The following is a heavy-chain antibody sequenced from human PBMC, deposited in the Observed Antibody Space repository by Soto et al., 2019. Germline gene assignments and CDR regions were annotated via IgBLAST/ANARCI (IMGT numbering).Heavy chain of an antibody. J-gene: IGHJ6*02. CDR2: MLSGGRT. D-gene: IGHD1-1*01. CDR1: GFNVSHNY. CDR3: ARDPGHGLDV. Sequence: EVQPVESGGGLIQPGGSPRISCAASGFNVSHNYMSWVRQPPGKGLEWVAIMLSGGRTYYADSVKGRFTISRDNSKNTLYFQMHSLRADDTAVYYCARDPGHGLDVWGQGTTVIVSS. V-gene: IGHV3-53*01.